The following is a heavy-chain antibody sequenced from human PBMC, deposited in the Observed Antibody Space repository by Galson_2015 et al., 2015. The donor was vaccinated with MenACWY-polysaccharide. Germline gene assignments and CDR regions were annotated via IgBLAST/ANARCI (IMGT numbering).Heavy chain of an antibody. Sequence: SLRLSCAASGFTFSNYGMAWVRQAPGQGLDWVSAMGRSGTSSFAASVKGRFTISRDNSKNTLYLQMNSLRVKDTAVYYCAREGFWSDGTCYCYDYWGQGTLVTVSS. CDR1: GFTFSNYG. V-gene: IGHV3-23*01. CDR3: AREGFWSDGTCYCYDY. J-gene: IGHJ4*02. D-gene: IGHD2-15*01. CDR2: MGRSGTS.